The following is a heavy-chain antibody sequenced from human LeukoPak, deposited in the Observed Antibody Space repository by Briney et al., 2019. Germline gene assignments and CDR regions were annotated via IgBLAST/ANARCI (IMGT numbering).Heavy chain of an antibody. CDR3: ARVGVDYSGNIIKYFFDY. Sequence: SETLSLTCTVSGGSISSSGYYWAWIRQPPGKGLEWIGNIYYSGDTYYNPSLESRVTISVDTSKNQFSLKLSPVTAADTAVYYCARVGVDYSGNIIKYFFDYWGQGTLVTVSS. D-gene: IGHD4-23*01. CDR2: IYYSGDT. CDR1: GGSISSSGYY. V-gene: IGHV4-39*07. J-gene: IGHJ4*02.